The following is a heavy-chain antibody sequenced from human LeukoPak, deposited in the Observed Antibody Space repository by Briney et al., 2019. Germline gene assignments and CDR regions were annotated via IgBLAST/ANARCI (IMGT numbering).Heavy chain of an antibody. D-gene: IGHD3-10*01. CDR2: ISAYNGNT. Sequence: GASVKVSCKASGYTFTSYGISWVRQAPGQGLEWMGWISAYNGNTNYAQKLQGRVTMTTDTSTSTAYMELRSLRSDDTAVYYCARGATMVRGVEPGVDWFDPWGQGTLVTVSS. J-gene: IGHJ5*02. V-gene: IGHV1-18*01. CDR3: ARGATMVRGVEPGVDWFDP. CDR1: GYTFTSYG.